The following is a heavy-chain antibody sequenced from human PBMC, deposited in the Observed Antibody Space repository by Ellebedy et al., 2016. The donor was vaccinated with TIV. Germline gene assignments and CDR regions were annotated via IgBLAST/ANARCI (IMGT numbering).Heavy chain of an antibody. J-gene: IGHJ3*01. V-gene: IGHV4-59*08. CDR1: GGSINGHY. CDR3: TRQRSIRAVPDDFDF. Sequence: MPSETLSLTCTVSGGSINGHYWSWIRQPPGKGLESLGFFHYTRATKYTPALHRRFTISLDASKNQFSLKLTSVTAADTAVYYCTRQRSIRAVPDDFDFWGQGTMIIVSS. D-gene: IGHD3-10*01. CDR2: FHYTRAT.